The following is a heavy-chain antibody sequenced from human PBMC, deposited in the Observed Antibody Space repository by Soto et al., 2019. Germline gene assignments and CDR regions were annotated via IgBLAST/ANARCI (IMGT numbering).Heavy chain of an antibody. J-gene: IGHJ3*02. D-gene: IGHD3-3*01. CDR2: IYPGDSDR. CDR3: ARTGVADVFEI. CDR1: GDSFTSNW. V-gene: IGHV5-51*01. Sequence: GASLKISCKGSGDSFTSNWIGWVRQMPGKGLEWMGAIYPGDSDRRYSPSLQGQVTISVDESIDTAYLQWISLKTSDTAMYYCARTGVADVFEIWGQGTMVTVSS.